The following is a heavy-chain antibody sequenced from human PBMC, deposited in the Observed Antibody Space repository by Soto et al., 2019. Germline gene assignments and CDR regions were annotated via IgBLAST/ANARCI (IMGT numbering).Heavy chain of an antibody. Sequence: SVKVSCKASGGTFSSYAISWVRQAPGQGLEWMGGIIPIFGTANYAQKFQGRVTITADESTSTAYMELSSLRSEDTAVYYCARDITAAAGTPSFDYWGQGILVTVSS. J-gene: IGHJ4*02. D-gene: IGHD6-13*01. CDR2: IIPIFGTA. CDR1: GGTFSSYA. V-gene: IGHV1-69*13. CDR3: ARDITAAAGTPSFDY.